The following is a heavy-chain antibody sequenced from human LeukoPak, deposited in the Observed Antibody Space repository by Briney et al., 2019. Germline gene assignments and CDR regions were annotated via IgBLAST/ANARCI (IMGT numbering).Heavy chain of an antibody. CDR1: GGSISSSSHY. Sequence: KSSETLSLTCTVSGGSISSSSHYWGWIRQPPGKGLEWIGSIYYSGSTYYNPSLKSRVTISVDTSKNQFSLKLSSVTAADTAVYYCARVIALTGVFDYWGQGTLVTVSS. V-gene: IGHV4-39*07. J-gene: IGHJ4*02. CDR2: IYYSGST. CDR3: ARVIALTGVFDY. D-gene: IGHD7-27*01.